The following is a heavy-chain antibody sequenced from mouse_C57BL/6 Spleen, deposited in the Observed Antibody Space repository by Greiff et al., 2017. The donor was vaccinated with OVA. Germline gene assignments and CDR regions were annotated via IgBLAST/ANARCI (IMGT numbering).Heavy chain of an antibody. CDR2: ISYDGSN. CDR1: GYSITSGYY. CDR3: ARDKAYSNYFDY. Sequence: VQLKESGPGLVKPSQSLSLTCSVTGYSITSGYYWNWIRQFPGNKLEWMGYISYDGSNNYNPSLKNRISITRDTSKNQFFLKLNSVTTEDTATYYCARDKAYSNYFDYWGQGTTLTVSS. J-gene: IGHJ2*01. V-gene: IGHV3-6*01. D-gene: IGHD2-5*01.